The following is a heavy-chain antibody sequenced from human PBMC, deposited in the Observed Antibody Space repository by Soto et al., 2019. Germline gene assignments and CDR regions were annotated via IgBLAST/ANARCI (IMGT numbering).Heavy chain of an antibody. D-gene: IGHD6-19*01. CDR2: ISGSGGVT. V-gene: IGHV3-23*01. Sequence: EVELLESGGGLVQPGGSLRLSCVAPGFTFKNYDMRWIRQAPGKGLEWVSGISGSGGVTYYADSVKGRFTISRDNSKNTLFLQMNTLTAEDTAVYYCARGSSGWGVDYWGQGTLVTVSS. CDR1: GFTFKNYD. CDR3: ARGSSGWGVDY. J-gene: IGHJ4*02.